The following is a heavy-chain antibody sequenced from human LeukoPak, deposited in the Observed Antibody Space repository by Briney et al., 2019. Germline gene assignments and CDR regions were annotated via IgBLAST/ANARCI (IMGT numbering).Heavy chain of an antibody. V-gene: IGHV4-4*02. Sequence: PSGTLSLTCAVSGGSISSSNWWSWVRQPPGKGLEWIGEIYHSGSTNYNPSLKSRVTISVDKSKNQFSLKLSSVTAADTAVYYCARDPHYDSSGYYSIYFDYWGQGTLVTVSS. D-gene: IGHD3-22*01. CDR2: IYHSGST. CDR3: ARDPHYDSSGYYSIYFDY. J-gene: IGHJ4*02. CDR1: GGSISSSNW.